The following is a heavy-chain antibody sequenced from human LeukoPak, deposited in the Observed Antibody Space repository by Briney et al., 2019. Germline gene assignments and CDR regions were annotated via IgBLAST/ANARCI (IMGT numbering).Heavy chain of an antibody. D-gene: IGHD4-17*01. CDR2: ISYDGSNK. Sequence: PGGSLRLSCAASGFTFSSYAMHWVRQAPGKGLVWVAVISYDGSNKYYADSVKGRFTISRDNSKNTLYLQMNSLRAEDTAVYYCARSKGTVTRFPGDAFDIWGQGTMVTVSS. CDR1: GFTFSSYA. J-gene: IGHJ3*02. V-gene: IGHV3-30-3*01. CDR3: ARSKGTVTRFPGDAFDI.